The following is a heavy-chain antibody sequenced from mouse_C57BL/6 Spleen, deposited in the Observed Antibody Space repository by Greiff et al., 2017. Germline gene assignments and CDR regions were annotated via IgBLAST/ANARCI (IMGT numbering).Heavy chain of an antibody. V-gene: IGHV1-42*01. CDR1: GYSFTGYY. J-gene: IGHJ2*01. CDR2: INPSTGGT. D-gene: IGHD2-3*01. Sequence: EVQLQQSGPELVKPGASVKISYKASGYSFTGYYMNWVKQSPEKSLEWIGEINPSTGGTTYNQKFKAKATLTVDKSSSTAYMQLKSLTSEDSAVYYCARWGSYDGFDYWGQGTTLTVSS. CDR3: ARWGSYDGFDY.